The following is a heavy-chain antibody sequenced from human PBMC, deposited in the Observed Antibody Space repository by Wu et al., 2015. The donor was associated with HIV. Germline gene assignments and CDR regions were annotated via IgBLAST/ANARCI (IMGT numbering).Heavy chain of an antibody. D-gene: IGHD3-22*01. CDR2: IIPIFGTA. CDR1: GGTFSSYA. J-gene: IGHJ6*02. V-gene: IGHV1-69*13. Sequence: QVQLVQSGAEVKKPGSSVKVSCKASGGTFSSYAISWVRQAPGQGLEWMGRIIPIFGTANYAQKFQGRVTITADESTSTAYMELSSLRSEDTAVYYCASLDLDYYDSSGHRYGMDVVGTKGPRSPSP. CDR3: ASLDLDYYDSSGHRYGMDV.